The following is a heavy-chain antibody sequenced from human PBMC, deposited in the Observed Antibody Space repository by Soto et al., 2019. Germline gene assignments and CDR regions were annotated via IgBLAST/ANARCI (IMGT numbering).Heavy chain of an antibody. D-gene: IGHD1-26*01. J-gene: IGHJ3*02. V-gene: IGHV1-46*01. Sequence: ASVKFSFGASVYTFTSDYMHWLRHAPRQGLEWMGIIDPSGGSTSYEQKFQGRVTMTRDTSTSTVYMELSSLRSEETAVYYCARDGLTGRGMNAFDIWGQGTMVTVS. CDR3: ARDGLTGRGMNAFDI. CDR1: VYTFTSDY. CDR2: IDPSGGST.